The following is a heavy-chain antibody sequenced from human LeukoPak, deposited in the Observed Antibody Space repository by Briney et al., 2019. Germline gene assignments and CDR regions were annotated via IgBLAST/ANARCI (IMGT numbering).Heavy chain of an antibody. CDR1: GYIFIGCY. V-gene: IGHV1-2*02. Sequence: GASVKVSCKASGYIFIGCYIHWVRQAPGQGLEWMGWINPVSGGTNSAQKFQGRVTMTRDTSISTAYMELKSLRSDDTAVYYCARGFYGGDSPECFQHWGQGTLVTVSS. J-gene: IGHJ1*01. CDR2: INPVSGGT. D-gene: IGHD4-23*01. CDR3: ARGFYGGDSPECFQH.